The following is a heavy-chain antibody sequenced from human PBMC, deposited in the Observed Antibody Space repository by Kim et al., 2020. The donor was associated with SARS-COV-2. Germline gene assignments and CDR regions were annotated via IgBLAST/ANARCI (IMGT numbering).Heavy chain of an antibody. D-gene: IGHD2-15*01. J-gene: IGHJ1*01. V-gene: IGHV1-69*04. Sequence: SVKVSCKASGGTFSSYAISWVRQAPGQGLEWMGRIIPILGIANYAQKFQGRVTITADKSTSTAYMELSSLRSEDTAVYYCAREPLPQDCSGGSCYSRESAEYFQHWGQGTLVTVSS. CDR2: IIPILGIA. CDR1: GGTFSSYA. CDR3: AREPLPQDCSGGSCYSRESAEYFQH.